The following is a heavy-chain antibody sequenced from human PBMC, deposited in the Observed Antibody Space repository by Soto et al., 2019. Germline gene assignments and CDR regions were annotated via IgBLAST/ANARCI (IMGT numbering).Heavy chain of an antibody. V-gene: IGHV1-3*01. Sequence: QVQLVQSGAEVKKPGASVKVSCKASGYTFTSHAMHWVRQAPGQRLEWMGWINAGNGNTKYSQKFQGRVTITRDTTASTAYMELISLRSEDTAVYYCARSPGGPDGPGDYWGQGTLVTVSS. D-gene: IGHD2-15*01. J-gene: IGHJ4*02. CDR3: ARSPGGPDGPGDY. CDR1: GYTFTSHA. CDR2: INAGNGNT.